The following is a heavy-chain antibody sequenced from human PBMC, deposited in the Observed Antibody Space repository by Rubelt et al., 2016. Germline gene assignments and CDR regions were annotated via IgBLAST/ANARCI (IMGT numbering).Heavy chain of an antibody. CDR2: INTAGTT. D-gene: IGHD6-19*01. J-gene: IGHJ4*02. Sequence: LESGGDLVQPGGSLRLSCAASGFTFSNYVMSWVRQAPGKGLEWVSAINTAGTTFYADSVKGRFTISRDNSKNTLYLQMNSLRAEDTAIYHCAKGEHEWLVRGIDYWGQRTRHTVSS. CDR3: AKGEHEWLVRGIDY. CDR1: GFTFSNYV. V-gene: IGHV3-23*01.